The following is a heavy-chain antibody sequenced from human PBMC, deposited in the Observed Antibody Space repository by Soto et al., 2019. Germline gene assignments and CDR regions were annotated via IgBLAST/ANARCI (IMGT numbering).Heavy chain of an antibody. V-gene: IGHV4-39*01. Sequence: QLQLQESGPGLVKPSETLSLTCTVSGGSISSSSYYWGWIRQPPGKGLEWIGSIYYSGSTYYNPCLESRVTISVDTSKNQFSLQLCSVTASDSAVYYCAKSERDSSLLPPRWFDPWGQGTLVTVCS. CDR1: GGSISSSSYY. CDR3: AKSERDSSLLPPRWFDP. J-gene: IGHJ5*02. CDR2: IYYSGST. D-gene: IGHD6-13*01.